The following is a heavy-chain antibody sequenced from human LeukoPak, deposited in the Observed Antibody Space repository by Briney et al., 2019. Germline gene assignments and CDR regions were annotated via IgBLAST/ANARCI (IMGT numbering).Heavy chain of an antibody. CDR1: GGSIGSYY. Sequence: PSETLSLTCTVSGGSIGSYYWSWIRQPPGKGLEWIGYIYYSGSTNYNPSLKSRVTISVDTSKNQFSLKLSSVTAADTAVYYCARASSDYYYYGMDVWGQGTTVTVSS. J-gene: IGHJ6*02. V-gene: IGHV4-59*01. CDR2: IYYSGST. CDR3: ARASSDYYYYGMDV.